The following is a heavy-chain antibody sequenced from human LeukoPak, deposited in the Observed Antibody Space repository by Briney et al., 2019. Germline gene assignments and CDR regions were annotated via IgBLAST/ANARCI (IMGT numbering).Heavy chain of an antibody. J-gene: IGHJ4*02. V-gene: IGHV3-30-3*01. CDR3: ARSRAPYDSSGYYDY. D-gene: IGHD3-22*01. CDR1: GFTFSSYA. Sequence: PGGSLRLSCAASGFTFSSYAMHWVRQAPGKGLEWVAVISYDGSNKYYADSVKGRFTISRDNSKNTLYLQMNSLRAEDTAVYYCARSRAPYDSSGYYDYWGQGTLVTVSS. CDR2: ISYDGSNK.